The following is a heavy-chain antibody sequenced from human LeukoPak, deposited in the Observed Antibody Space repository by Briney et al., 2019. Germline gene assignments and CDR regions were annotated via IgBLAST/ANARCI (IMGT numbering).Heavy chain of an antibody. CDR3: AREESTYYYGSGSYYDY. V-gene: IGHV1-3*01. CDR1: GYTFTSYA. D-gene: IGHD3-10*01. CDR2: INAGNGNT. Sequence: ASVRVSCKASGYTFTSYAMHWVRQAPGQRLEWMGWINAGNGNTKYSQKFQGRVTITRDTSASTAYMELSSLRSEDTAVYYCAREESTYYYGSGSYYDYWGQGTLVTVSS. J-gene: IGHJ4*02.